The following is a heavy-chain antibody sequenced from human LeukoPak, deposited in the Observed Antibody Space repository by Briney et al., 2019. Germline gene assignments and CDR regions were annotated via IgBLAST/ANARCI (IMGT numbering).Heavy chain of an antibody. J-gene: IGHJ4*02. CDR3: ARLQIVESSRWPY. Sequence: GESLKLPCKGSGYSFPSYWIGWVRQMPGKGLEWMGIIYPGYSDTRYSPPFQGQLTISADKYISTPYLQWSSLRASDTAMYYWARLQIVESSRWPYWGQGTLVTVYS. CDR1: GYSFPSYW. V-gene: IGHV5-51*01. D-gene: IGHD6-13*01. CDR2: IYPGYSDT.